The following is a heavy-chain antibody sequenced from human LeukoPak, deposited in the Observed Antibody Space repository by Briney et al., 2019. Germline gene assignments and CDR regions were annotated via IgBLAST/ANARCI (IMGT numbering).Heavy chain of an antibody. J-gene: IGHJ4*02. Sequence: SETLSLTCTVSGGSISSGDYYWSWIRQPPGKGLEWIGYIYYSGSTYYNPSLKSRVTISVDTSKNQFSLKLSSVTAADTAVYYCAREGTVVPGFGYWGQGTLVTVSS. V-gene: IGHV4-30-4*01. CDR1: GGSISSGDYY. D-gene: IGHD4-23*01. CDR3: AREGTVVPGFGY. CDR2: IYYSGST.